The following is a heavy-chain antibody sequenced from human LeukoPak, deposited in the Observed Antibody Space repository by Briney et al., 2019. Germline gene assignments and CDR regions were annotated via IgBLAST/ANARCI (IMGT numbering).Heavy chain of an antibody. CDR2: ISGSGGST. CDR1: GFTVSSNY. CDR3: ATGKVVAAINY. J-gene: IGHJ4*02. V-gene: IGHV3-23*01. Sequence: PGGSLRLSCAASGFTVSSNYMSWVRQAPGKGLEWVSAISGSGGSTYYADSVKGRFTISRDNSKNTLYLQMNSLRAEDTAVYYCATGKVVAAINYWGQGTLVTVSS. D-gene: IGHD2-15*01.